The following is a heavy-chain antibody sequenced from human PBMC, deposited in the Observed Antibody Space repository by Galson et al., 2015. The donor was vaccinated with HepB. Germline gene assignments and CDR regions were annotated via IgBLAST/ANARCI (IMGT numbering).Heavy chain of an antibody. CDR3: ARGGAVPGSRGVFDH. Sequence: ETLSLTCTVFGGSVNSGDYYWSWLRQPPGKRLEWIAYIHYSGTTNYNPSLKSRVSISVDTSRNQLSLRLKSVTAADTAVYFCARGGAVPGSRGVFDHWGQGALATVSS. J-gene: IGHJ4*02. CDR1: GGSVNSGDYY. V-gene: IGHV4-61*08. D-gene: IGHD6-19*01. CDR2: IHYSGTT.